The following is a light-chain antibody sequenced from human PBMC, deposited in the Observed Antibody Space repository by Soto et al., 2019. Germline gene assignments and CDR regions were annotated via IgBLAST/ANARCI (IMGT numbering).Light chain of an antibody. CDR1: SSNIGSNT. Sequence: QSVLTQPPSASGTPGQRVTISCSGSSSNIGSNTVNWYQQLPGTAPKLLIYSNNQRPSGVPDPFSGSKSGTSASLAISGLQSEDEADYYCAAWDDSLNGLYVFGTGTKVTVL. CDR3: AAWDDSLNGLYV. J-gene: IGLJ1*01. CDR2: SNN. V-gene: IGLV1-44*01.